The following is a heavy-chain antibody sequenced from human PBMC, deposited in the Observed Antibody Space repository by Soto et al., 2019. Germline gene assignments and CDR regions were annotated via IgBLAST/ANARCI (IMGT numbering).Heavy chain of an antibody. CDR2: IYYSGST. D-gene: IGHD6-13*01. CDR3: ARDQASPYYSSSWYGLGYYYYYGMDV. Sequence: ETLSLTCTVSGGSISSYYWSWIRQPPGKGLEWIGYIYYSGSTNYNPSLKSRVTISVDTSKNQFSLKLSSVTAADTAVYYCARDQASPYYSSSWYGLGYYYYYGMDVWGQGTTVTVSS. J-gene: IGHJ6*02. CDR1: GGSISSYY. V-gene: IGHV4-59*01.